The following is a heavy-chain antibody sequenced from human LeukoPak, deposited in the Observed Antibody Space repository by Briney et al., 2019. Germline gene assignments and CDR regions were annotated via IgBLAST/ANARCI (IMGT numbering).Heavy chain of an antibody. J-gene: IGHJ5*02. CDR1: GFTFSSYA. V-gene: IGHV3-7*01. D-gene: IGHD4-17*01. CDR3: ARENLHYVA. CDR2: IKPDGSEQ. Sequence: TGGSLRLSCAASGFTFSSYAMSWVRQAPGKGLEWVANIKPDGSEQYYLDSVKGRFIISRDNAKNSLNLQMGSLRAEDTAVYYCARENLHYVAWGQGALVTVSS.